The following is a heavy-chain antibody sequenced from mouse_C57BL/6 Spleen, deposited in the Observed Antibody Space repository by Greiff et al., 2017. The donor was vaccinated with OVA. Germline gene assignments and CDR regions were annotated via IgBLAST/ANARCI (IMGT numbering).Heavy chain of an antibody. CDR1: GYTFTDYE. D-gene: IGHD1-1*01. Sequence: QVQLQQSGAELVRPGASVTLSCKASGYTFTDYEMHWVKQTPVHGLEWIGAIDPETGGTAYNQKFKGKAILTADKSSSTAYMELRSLTSEDSAVYYCTRYPITTVGGYWGQGTTLTVSS. CDR3: TRYPITTVGGY. CDR2: IDPETGGT. J-gene: IGHJ2*01. V-gene: IGHV1-15*01.